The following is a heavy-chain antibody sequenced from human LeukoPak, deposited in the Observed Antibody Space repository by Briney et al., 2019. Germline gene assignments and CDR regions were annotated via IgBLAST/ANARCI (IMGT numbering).Heavy chain of an antibody. D-gene: IGHD3-10*01. CDR3: ASRSRRYYYGSGTDY. CDR2: IYYSGST. V-gene: IGHV4-30-4*01. Sequence: SQTLSLPCTVSGGSINSGDYYWSWIRQPPGKGLEWIGYIYYSGSTYYNPSLKSRVTISVDTSKNQFSLKLSSVTAADTAVYYCASRSRRYYYGSGTDYWGQGTLVTVSS. CDR1: GGSINSGDYY. J-gene: IGHJ4*02.